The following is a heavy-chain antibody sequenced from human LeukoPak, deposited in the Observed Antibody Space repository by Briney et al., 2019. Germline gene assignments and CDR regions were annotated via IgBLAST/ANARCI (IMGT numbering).Heavy chain of an antibody. CDR2: IIPIFGTA. CDR3: ARGQGSWYDH. V-gene: IGHV1-69*13. Sequence: ASVKVSCTPSGYTFTDYAINWVRQAPGQGLEWMGGIIPIFGTANYAQKFQGRVTITADESTSTAYMELSSLRSEDTAVYYCARGQGSWYDHWGQGTLVTVSS. CDR1: GYTFTDYA. J-gene: IGHJ5*02.